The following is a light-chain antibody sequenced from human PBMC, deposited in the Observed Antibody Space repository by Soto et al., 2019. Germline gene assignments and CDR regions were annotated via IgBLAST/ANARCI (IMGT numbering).Light chain of an antibody. CDR3: QQYNKWPRT. V-gene: IGKV3-15*01. CDR1: QSVSSA. Sequence: ERVMTQSPATLSVSPWERATLSCRASQSVSSALAWYQQKPGLPPRLLLYDASTRATGIPARFSGSGSGTDVTLTISSLQSQDFAVYYCQQYNKWPRTFGQGTKVDIK. J-gene: IGKJ1*01. CDR2: DAS.